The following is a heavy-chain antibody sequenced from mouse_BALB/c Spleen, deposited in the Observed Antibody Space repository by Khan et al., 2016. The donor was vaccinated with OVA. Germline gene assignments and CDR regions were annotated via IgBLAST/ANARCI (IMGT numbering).Heavy chain of an antibody. Sequence: VQLVESGGDVVKPGGSLKLSCAASGFTFSTYGMSWVRQTPDKRLEWVATVSTGGHYTYYPDTVKGRFTISRDNAKNTLYLQMNSLKSEDKAMFYCARLAYYYDSEGFAYWGQGTLVTVSA. D-gene: IGHD1-1*01. V-gene: IGHV5-6*01. CDR1: GFTFSTYG. CDR3: ARLAYYYDSEGFAY. J-gene: IGHJ3*01. CDR2: VSTGGHYT.